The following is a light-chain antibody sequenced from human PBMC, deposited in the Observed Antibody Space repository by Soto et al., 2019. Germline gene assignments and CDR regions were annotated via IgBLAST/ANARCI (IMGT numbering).Light chain of an antibody. V-gene: IGKV4-1*01. CDR2: WAS. CDR3: QQYYTAPPST. J-gene: IGKJ4*02. CDR1: QSVLYSSNDKNY. Sequence: DIVMTQSPDSLAVSLGERATINCKSSQSVLYSSNDKNYLAWYQQKPGQPPKLLIYWASTRESGVPDRFSRSGSGTEFSLTIISLQAEDVAVYYCQQYYTAPPSTFGGGTSVEIK.